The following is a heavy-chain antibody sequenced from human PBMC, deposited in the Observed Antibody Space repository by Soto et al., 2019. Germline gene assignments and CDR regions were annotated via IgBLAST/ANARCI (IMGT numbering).Heavy chain of an antibody. Sequence: PSKTLSLTCAVYDGYFIGYYCSWIRQPPGKGLEWIGEINHSGSTNYNPSLKSRVTISVDTSKNQFSLKLSSVTAVDTAVYYCARGSLLSYYYYGMDVWGQGTTVT. CDR2: INHSGST. CDR3: ARGSLLSYYYYGMDV. J-gene: IGHJ6*02. CDR1: DGYFIGYY. D-gene: IGHD1-26*01. V-gene: IGHV4-34*01.